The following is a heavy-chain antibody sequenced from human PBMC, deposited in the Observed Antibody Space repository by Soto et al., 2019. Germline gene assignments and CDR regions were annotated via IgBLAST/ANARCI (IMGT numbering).Heavy chain of an antibody. Sequence: QVQLQESGPGLVKPSQTLSLTCTVSGGSISSGDYYWSWVRQPSGKGLEWIGYIYYSGYTYYNPSLKSRITLSVGTAKNQFSLEVTSVTAADTAVYYCARVRFRCGCRCYSDVYNWFDSWGQGTLVTVSS. CDR3: ARVRFRCGCRCYSDVYNWFDS. J-gene: IGHJ5*01. CDR2: IYYSGYT. V-gene: IGHV4-30-4*01. CDR1: GGSISSGDYY. D-gene: IGHD2-15*01.